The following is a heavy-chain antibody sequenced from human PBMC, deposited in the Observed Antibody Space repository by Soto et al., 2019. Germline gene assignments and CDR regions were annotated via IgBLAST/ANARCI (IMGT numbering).Heavy chain of an antibody. V-gene: IGHV3-23*01. Sequence: GGSLRLSCAASGFTFSSYAMSWVRQAPGKGLEWVSAISGSGGSTYYADSVKGRFTISRDNSKNTLYLQMNSLRAEDTAVYYCAKLPDARFLEWLYIDYWGQGTLVTVSS. CDR2: ISGSGGST. CDR3: AKLPDARFLEWLYIDY. D-gene: IGHD3-3*01. CDR1: GFTFSSYA. J-gene: IGHJ4*02.